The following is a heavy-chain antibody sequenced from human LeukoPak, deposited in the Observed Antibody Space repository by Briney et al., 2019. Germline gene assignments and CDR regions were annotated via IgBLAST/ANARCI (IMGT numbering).Heavy chain of an antibody. CDR2: ISSSSSYT. CDR1: GFTFGDYY. J-gene: IGHJ3*02. CDR3: ARDPIQLWLQGDAFDI. Sequence: GGSLRLSCAASGFTFGDYYMSWIRQAPGKGLEWVSYISSSSSYTNYADSVKGRFTISRDNAKNSLYLQMNSLRAEDTAVYYCARDPIQLWLQGDAFDIWGQGTMVTVSS. V-gene: IGHV3-11*06. D-gene: IGHD5-18*01.